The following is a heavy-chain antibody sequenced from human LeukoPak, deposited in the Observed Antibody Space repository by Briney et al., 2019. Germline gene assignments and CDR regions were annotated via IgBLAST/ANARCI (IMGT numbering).Heavy chain of an antibody. D-gene: IGHD4-17*01. J-gene: IGHJ6*02. Sequence: ASVKVSCKASGYTFTGYYMHWVRQAPGQGLEWMGWINPNSGGTNYAQKFQGRVTMTRDTSISTAYMEPSRLRSDDTAVYYCAREITTVTKYYYYYGMDVWGQGTTVTVSS. CDR3: AREITTVTKYYYYYGMDV. CDR2: INPNSGGT. CDR1: GYTFTGYY. V-gene: IGHV1-2*02.